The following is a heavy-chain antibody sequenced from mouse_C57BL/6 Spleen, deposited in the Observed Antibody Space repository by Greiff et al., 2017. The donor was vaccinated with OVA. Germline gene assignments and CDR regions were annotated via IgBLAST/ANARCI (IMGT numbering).Heavy chain of an antibody. CDR3: ARDQLGLYFDY. V-gene: IGHV5-4*01. CDR1: GFTFSSYA. J-gene: IGHJ2*01. Sequence: EVKLMESGGGLVKPGGSLKLSCAASGFTFSSYAMSWVRPTPDKRLEWVATISDGGSYTYYPDNVKGRFTISRDNAKNNLYLQMSHLKSEDTAMYYCARDQLGLYFDYWGQGTTLTVSS. CDR2: ISDGGSYT. D-gene: IGHD4-1*02.